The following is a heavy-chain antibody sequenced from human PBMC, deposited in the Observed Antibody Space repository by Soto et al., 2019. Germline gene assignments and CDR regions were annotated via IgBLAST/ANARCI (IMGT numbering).Heavy chain of an antibody. Sequence: GGSLRLSCAASGFTFSSYAMSWVRQAPGKGMEWVAAISGSGGSTYYADSVKGRFTISRENSKNTLYLQMNSLRAEDAAVYYCAKDQLYYYDSSGFDYWGQGTLVTVSS. V-gene: IGHV3-23*01. CDR3: AKDQLYYYDSSGFDY. CDR1: GFTFSSYA. D-gene: IGHD3-22*01. CDR2: ISGSGGST. J-gene: IGHJ4*02.